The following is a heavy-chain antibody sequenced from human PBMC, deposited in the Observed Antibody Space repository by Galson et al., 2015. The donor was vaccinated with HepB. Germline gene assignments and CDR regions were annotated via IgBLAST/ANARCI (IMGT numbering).Heavy chain of an antibody. D-gene: IGHD6-13*01. CDR2: IKQDGSEK. J-gene: IGHJ4*02. CDR3: ARGGTGAYSSRFSGPSNY. Sequence: SLRLSCAASGFTFSSYWMSWVRQAPGKGLEWVANIKQDGSEKYYVDSVKGRFTISRDNAKNSLYLQMNSLRAEDTAVYYCARGGTGAYSSRFSGPSNYWGQGTLVTVSS. V-gene: IGHV3-7*01. CDR1: GFTFSSYW.